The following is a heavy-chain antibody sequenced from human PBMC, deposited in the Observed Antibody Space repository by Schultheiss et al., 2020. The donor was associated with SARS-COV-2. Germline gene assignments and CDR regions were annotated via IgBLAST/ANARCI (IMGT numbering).Heavy chain of an antibody. J-gene: IGHJ6*02. Sequence: GESLKISCAASGFTFSSYGMHWVRQAPGKGLEWVAVIWYDGSNKYYADSVKGRFTISRDNSKNTLYLQMNSLRAEDTAVYYCARDRAWELPAWEGYVLGSYGMDVWGQGTTVTVSS. CDR1: GFTFSSYG. CDR3: ARDRAWELPAWEGYVLGSYGMDV. D-gene: IGHD1-26*01. V-gene: IGHV3-33*01. CDR2: IWYDGSNK.